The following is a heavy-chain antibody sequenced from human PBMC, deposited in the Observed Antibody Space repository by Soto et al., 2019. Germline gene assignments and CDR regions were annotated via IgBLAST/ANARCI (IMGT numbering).Heavy chain of an antibody. V-gene: IGHV3-23*01. CDR3: AKLPRIVVVPDAICAPDY. D-gene: IGHD2-2*01. Sequence: GGSLRLCCAASGFTFSSYAMSWVRQAPGKGLEWVSAISGSGGSTYYADSVKGRFTISRDNSKNTLYLQMNSLRAEDTAVYYCAKLPRIVVVPDAICAPDYWGQGTLVTVSS. J-gene: IGHJ4*02. CDR2: ISGSGGST. CDR1: GFTFSSYA.